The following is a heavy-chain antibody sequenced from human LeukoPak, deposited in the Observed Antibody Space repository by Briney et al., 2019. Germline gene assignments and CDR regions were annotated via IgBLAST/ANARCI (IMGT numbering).Heavy chain of an antibody. J-gene: IGHJ4*02. CDR3: ARLYYYDSSGYNPASNY. CDR1: GFTFSSYA. Sequence: GGSLRLSCAASGFTFSSYAMHWVRQAPGKGLEWVAVISYDGSNKYYADSVKGRFTISRDNSKNTLYLQMNSLRAEDTAVYYCARLYYYDSSGYNPASNYWGQGTLVTVSS. CDR2: ISYDGSNK. V-gene: IGHV3-30-3*01. D-gene: IGHD3-22*01.